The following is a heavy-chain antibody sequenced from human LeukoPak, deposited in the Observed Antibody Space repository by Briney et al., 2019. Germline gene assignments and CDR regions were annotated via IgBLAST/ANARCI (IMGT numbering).Heavy chain of an antibody. CDR3: ARDDYYDSSGYATWIDY. CDR2: ISSTGSYI. D-gene: IGHD3-22*01. V-gene: IGHV3-21*01. J-gene: IGHJ4*02. Sequence: PGGSLRLSCAASGFTFSSYSMNWVRQAPGRGLEWVSSISSTGSYIYYADSVKGRFTISRDNAKNSLYLQVNSLRAADTAVCHCARDDYYDSSGYATWIDYWGQGTLVTVSS. CDR1: GFTFSSYS.